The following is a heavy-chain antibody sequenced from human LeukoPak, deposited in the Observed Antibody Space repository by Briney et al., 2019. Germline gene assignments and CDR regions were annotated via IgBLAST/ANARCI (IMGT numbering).Heavy chain of an antibody. V-gene: IGHV5-51*01. CDR2: IYPGDSDA. CDR1: GYSFTSYW. CDR3: ARHFGGSTSHAFDI. Sequence: PGESLKISCKGSGYSFTSYWIGWVRQMPRKGLEWMGLIYPGDSDARYSPSFQGQVTISADKSITTAYLQWSSLKASDTAMYYCARHFGGSTSHAFDIWGQGTMVTVSS. D-gene: IGHD2-2*01. J-gene: IGHJ3*02.